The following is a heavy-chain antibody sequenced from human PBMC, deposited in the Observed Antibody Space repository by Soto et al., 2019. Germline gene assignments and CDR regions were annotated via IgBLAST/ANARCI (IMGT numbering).Heavy chain of an antibody. CDR3: ARGGNWFGELLYHRLDY. J-gene: IGHJ4*02. Sequence: GGSLRLSCAASGFTFSSYAIHWVRQAPGKGLEWVAVISYDGSNKYYADSVKGRFTISRDNSKNTLYLQMNSLRAEDTAVYYCARGGNWFGELLYHRLDYWGQGTLVTVSS. CDR1: GFTFSSYA. D-gene: IGHD3-10*01. CDR2: ISYDGSNK. V-gene: IGHV3-30-3*01.